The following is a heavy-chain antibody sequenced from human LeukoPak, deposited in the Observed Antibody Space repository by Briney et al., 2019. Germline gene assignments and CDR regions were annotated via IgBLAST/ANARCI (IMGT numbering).Heavy chain of an antibody. V-gene: IGHV3-30*18. CDR1: GFTFSAYG. D-gene: IGHD6-13*01. CDR3: AKKLHYGSSWYSFDY. Sequence: GRSLRLSCAASGFTFSAYGMHWVRQAPGKGLEWVAVISYDGNNKYYADSVKGRFTISRDNSKDTLYLQMNSLRAEDTAVYYCAKKLHYGSSWYSFDYWGQGTLVTVSS. J-gene: IGHJ4*02. CDR2: ISYDGNNK.